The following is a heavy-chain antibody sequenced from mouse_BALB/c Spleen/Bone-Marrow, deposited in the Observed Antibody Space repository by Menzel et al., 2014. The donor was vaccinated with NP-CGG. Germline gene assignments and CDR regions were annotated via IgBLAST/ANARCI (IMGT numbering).Heavy chain of an antibody. J-gene: IGHJ3*01. V-gene: IGHV2-9*02. CDR2: IWAGEST. Sequence: VQLVESGPGLVAPSQSLSITCTVSEFSLTSYGVHWVRQPPGKGLEWLGVIWAGESTNYNSALMSRLSISKDNSKSQVFLKMNSLQTDDTAMYYCARGGSSRAWFAYWGQGTLVTVSA. CDR1: EFSLTSYG. D-gene: IGHD1-1*01. CDR3: ARGGSSRAWFAY.